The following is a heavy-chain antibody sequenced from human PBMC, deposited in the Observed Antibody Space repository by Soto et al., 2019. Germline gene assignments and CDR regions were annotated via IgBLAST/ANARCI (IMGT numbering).Heavy chain of an antibody. D-gene: IGHD5-12*01. V-gene: IGHV3-23*01. J-gene: IGHJ3*02. Sequence: GGSLRLSCAASGFTFSSYAMSWVRQAPGKGLEWVSGISGSGGSTYYADSVKGRFTISRDNSKNTLYLQMNSLRDEDTAVCYCAKDLRATTSRGVFDIWGQGTMVTVSS. CDR2: ISGSGGST. CDR3: AKDLRATTSRGVFDI. CDR1: GFTFSSYA.